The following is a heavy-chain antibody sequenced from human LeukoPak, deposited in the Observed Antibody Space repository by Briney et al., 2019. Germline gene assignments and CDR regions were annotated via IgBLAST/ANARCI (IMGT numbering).Heavy chain of an antibody. J-gene: IGHJ4*02. V-gene: IGHV3-66*01. CDR3: TKATSSDYRAFHY. CDR2: MYSGGST. D-gene: IGHD3-22*01. Sequence: GGSLRLSCAASGFTVSSNYMSWVRQAPGKGLEWVAVMYSGGSTDYADSVKGRFIISRDNSENTLYLQMNSLRAEDTAVYYCTKATSSDYRAFHYWGQGTLVTVSS. CDR1: GFTVSSNY.